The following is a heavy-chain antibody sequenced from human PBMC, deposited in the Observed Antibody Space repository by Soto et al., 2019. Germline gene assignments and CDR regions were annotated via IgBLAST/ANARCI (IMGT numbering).Heavy chain of an antibody. V-gene: IGHV4-59*01. Sequence: QVQLQESGPGLVKPSETLSLTCTVSGGSISSYYWSWIRQPPGKGLEWIGYIYYSGSTNYNPSLKSRVTISVDTSKNQFSLKLSSVTAADTAVYYCARESGYYYDSSGFDYWGQGTLVTVSS. D-gene: IGHD3-22*01. CDR1: GGSISSYY. J-gene: IGHJ4*02. CDR2: IYYSGST. CDR3: ARESGYYYDSSGFDY.